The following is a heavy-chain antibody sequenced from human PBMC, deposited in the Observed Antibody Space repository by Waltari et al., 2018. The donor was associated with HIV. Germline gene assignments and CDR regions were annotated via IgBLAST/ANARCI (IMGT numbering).Heavy chain of an antibody. D-gene: IGHD3-16*01. J-gene: IGHJ4*01. Sequence: DVGLVASGGGLIQPGGSLRLSCFASGFTVNTDYMTWARQAPGKGLEWVAFTYKLDQTFYADSVEGRFTVSRDDSQNTLFLHMTNLRAEDTAVYYCASLLGEDFDLWGDGTLVTVSS. CDR2: TYKLDQT. CDR3: ASLLGEDFDL. CDR1: GFTVNTDY. V-gene: IGHV3-53*01.